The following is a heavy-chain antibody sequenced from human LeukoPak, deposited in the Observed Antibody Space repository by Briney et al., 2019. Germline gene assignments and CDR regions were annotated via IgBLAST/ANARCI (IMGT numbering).Heavy chain of an antibody. CDR3: AKDLNWDEYGMDV. Sequence: GGALRLSCAASGFTFRSYAMRWVREALGEGLEWVPAISGSGGSTYYADSVKGRFTISRDNSKNTLYLQMNSLRAEDTAVYYCAKDLNWDEYGMDVWGQGTTVTVSS. CDR1: GFTFRSYA. V-gene: IGHV3-23*01. CDR2: ISGSGGST. D-gene: IGHD1-20*01. J-gene: IGHJ6*02.